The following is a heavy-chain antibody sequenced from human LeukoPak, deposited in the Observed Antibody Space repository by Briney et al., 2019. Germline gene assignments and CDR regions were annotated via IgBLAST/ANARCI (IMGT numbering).Heavy chain of an antibody. CDR2: IYYSGST. CDR3: ARDIISEYSSSHSHFDP. Sequence: PSETLSLTCTVSGGSISSQYWSWIRQPTGKGLEWIGYIYYSGSTSYNPSLKSRVTISVDTSKNQFSLRMSSVTAADTAVYYCARDIISEYSSSHSHFDPWGQGTLVTVSS. J-gene: IGHJ5*02. V-gene: IGHV4-59*11. D-gene: IGHD6-6*01. CDR1: GGSISSQY.